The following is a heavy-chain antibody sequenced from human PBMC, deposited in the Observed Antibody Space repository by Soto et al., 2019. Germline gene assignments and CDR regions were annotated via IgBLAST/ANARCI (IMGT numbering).Heavy chain of an antibody. J-gene: IGHJ4*02. CDR2: INPSGGST. CDR1: GYTFTSYY. V-gene: IGHV1-46*01. CDR3: ARCRGYYDSSGYEAFDY. D-gene: IGHD3-22*01. Sequence: GASVKVSCKASGYTFTSYYMHWVRQAPGQGLEWMGIINPSGGSTSYAQKFQGRVTMTRDTSTSTVYMELSSLRSEDTAVYYCARCRGYYDSSGYEAFDYWSQGTLVTVSS.